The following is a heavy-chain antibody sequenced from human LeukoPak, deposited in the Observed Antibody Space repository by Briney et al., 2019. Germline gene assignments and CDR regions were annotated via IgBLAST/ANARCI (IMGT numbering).Heavy chain of an antibody. J-gene: IGHJ4*02. CDR1: GGSISSYY. CDR2: IYYSGSI. D-gene: IGHD1-26*01. CDR3: ARYSGSYSGFDY. V-gene: IGHV4-59*08. Sequence: PSETLSLTCTVSGGSISSYYWSWIRQPPGKGLEWIGYIYYSGSINYNPFLKSRVTISVDTPKNQFSLKLRSVTAADTAVYYCARYSGSYSGFDYWGQGTLVTVSS.